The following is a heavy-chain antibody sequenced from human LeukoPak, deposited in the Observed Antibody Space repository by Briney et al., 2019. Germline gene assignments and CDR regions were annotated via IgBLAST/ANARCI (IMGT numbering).Heavy chain of an antibody. V-gene: IGHV4-59*08. Sequence: SETLSLTCTVSGGSISSYYWSWIRQTPGKGLEWIGDSYYSGSTNYNPSLKSRVTISVDTSKNQFSLKLSSVTAAGTAVYYCARHTDIAALSSLNYWGQGTLVTVSS. CDR3: ARHTDIAALSSLNY. CDR1: GGSISSYY. J-gene: IGHJ4*02. CDR2: SYYSGST. D-gene: IGHD6-13*01.